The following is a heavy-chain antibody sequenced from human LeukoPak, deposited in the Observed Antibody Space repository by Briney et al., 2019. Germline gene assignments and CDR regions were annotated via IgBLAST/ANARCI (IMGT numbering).Heavy chain of an antibody. Sequence: GGSLGLSCAASGFTFSSYAMSWVRQAPGKGLEWVSAISGSGGSTYYADSVKGRFTISRDNSENTLYLQMNSLRAEDTAVYYCAKAYYGSGSDLDYWGQGTLVTVSS. CDR1: GFTFSSYA. J-gene: IGHJ4*02. D-gene: IGHD3-10*01. CDR3: AKAYYGSGSDLDY. V-gene: IGHV3-23*01. CDR2: ISGSGGST.